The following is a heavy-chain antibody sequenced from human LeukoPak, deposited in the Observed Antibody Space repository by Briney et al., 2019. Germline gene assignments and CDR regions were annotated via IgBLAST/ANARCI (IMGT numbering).Heavy chain of an antibody. D-gene: IGHD1-26*01. CDR1: GGSISSYY. CDR3: AREVGATFDY. Sequence: SETLSLTCTVSGGSISSYYWSWIRQPPGKGLEWIGYIYYSGSTNYNPSLKSRVTISVDTSKNQFSLKLSSVTAADTAVYYCAREVGATFDYWGQGTLVTVSS. J-gene: IGHJ4*02. CDR2: IYYSGST. V-gene: IGHV4-59*01.